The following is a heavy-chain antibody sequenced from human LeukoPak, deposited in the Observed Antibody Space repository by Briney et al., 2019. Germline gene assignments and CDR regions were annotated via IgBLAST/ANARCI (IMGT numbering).Heavy chain of an antibody. CDR1: GGTFSSYA. D-gene: IGHD6-19*01. CDR2: IIPIFGTA. Sequence: SVKVSCKASGGTFSSYAISWVRQAPGQGLEWMGGIIPIFGTANYAQKFQGRVTITADESTSTAYMELSSLRSEDTGVYYCAREGIYSSGSPLANRDWGQGTLVTVSS. J-gene: IGHJ4*02. V-gene: IGHV1-69*13. CDR3: AREGIYSSGSPLANRD.